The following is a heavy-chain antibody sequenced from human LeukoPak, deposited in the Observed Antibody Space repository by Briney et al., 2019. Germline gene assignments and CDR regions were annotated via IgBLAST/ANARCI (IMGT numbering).Heavy chain of an antibody. CDR2: IYYSGST. CDR3: ARVTGYIVEDYFDY. V-gene: IGHV4-61*01. J-gene: IGHJ4*02. Sequence: SETLSLTCSVSGGSITSHNYYWSWIRQPPGKGLEWIGYIYYSGSTNYNPSLKSRVTISVDTSKNQFSLRLSSVTAADTAVYYCARVTGYIVEDYFDYWGQGTLVTVSS. CDR1: GGSITSHNYY. D-gene: IGHD3-22*01.